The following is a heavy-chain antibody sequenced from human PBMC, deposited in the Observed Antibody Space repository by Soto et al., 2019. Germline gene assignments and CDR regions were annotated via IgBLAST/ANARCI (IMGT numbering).Heavy chain of an antibody. CDR2: IYWNDDK. D-gene: IGHD2-15*01. CDR1: GFSLSTSGVG. V-gene: IGHV2-5*01. J-gene: IGHJ5*02. CDR3: AHRLVDCSGGSCYEEEYIWFDP. Sequence: SGPTLVNPTQTLTLTCTFSGFSLSTSGVGVGWIRQPPGKALEWLALIYWNDDKRYSPSLKSRLTITKDTSKNQVVLTMTNMDPVDTATYYCAHRLVDCSGGSCYEEEYIWFDPWGQGTLVTVSS.